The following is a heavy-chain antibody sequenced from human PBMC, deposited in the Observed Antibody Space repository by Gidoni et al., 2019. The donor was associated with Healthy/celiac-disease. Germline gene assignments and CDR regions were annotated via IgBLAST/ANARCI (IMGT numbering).Heavy chain of an antibody. CDR2: IYPGDSDT. D-gene: IGHD6-6*01. V-gene: IGHV5-51*03. CDR1: GYSFTSYW. CDR3: ARSPSTTSLYYYYGMDV. Sequence: EVQLVQSGAEVKKPGESLKISCKGSGYSFTSYWIGWVRQMPGKGLEWMGIIYPGDSDTRYSPSFQGQVTISADKSISTAYLQWSSLKASDTAMYYCARSPSTTSLYYYYGMDVWGQGTTVTVSS. J-gene: IGHJ6*02.